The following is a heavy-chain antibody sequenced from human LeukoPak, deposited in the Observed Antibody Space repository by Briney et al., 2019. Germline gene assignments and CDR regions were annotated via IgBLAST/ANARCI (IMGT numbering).Heavy chain of an antibody. CDR2: IIPIFGTA. D-gene: IGHD4-23*01. Sequence: SVKVSCKASGGTFSSYAISWVRQAPGQGLEWMGGIIPIFGTANYAQRFQGRVTITADESTSTAYMELSSLRSEDTAVYYRASGGNDQGYYYYYMDVWGKGTTVTVSS. CDR3: ASGGNDQGYYYYYMDV. CDR1: GGTFSSYA. J-gene: IGHJ6*03. V-gene: IGHV1-69*13.